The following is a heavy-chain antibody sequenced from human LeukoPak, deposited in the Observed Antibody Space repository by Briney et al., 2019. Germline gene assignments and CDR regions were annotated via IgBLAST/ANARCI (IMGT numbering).Heavy chain of an antibody. V-gene: IGHV3-23*03. J-gene: IGHJ4*02. D-gene: IGHD2-15*01. CDR3: ASRHCSGGRCYFAGADPFDY. CDR1: GFTFSSSA. CDR2: IYSGGST. Sequence: GGSLRLSCVASGFTFSSSAMSWVRQAPGKGLEWVSVIYSGGSTSYVDSVKGRFTTSRDNSKNTLYLQMNSLRAEDTAVYYCASRHCSGGRCYFAGADPFDYWGQGTLVTVSS.